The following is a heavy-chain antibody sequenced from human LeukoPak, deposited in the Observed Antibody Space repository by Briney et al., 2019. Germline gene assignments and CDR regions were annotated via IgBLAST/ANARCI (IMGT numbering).Heavy chain of an antibody. CDR3: ARDRALGYCSSTSCYGGDWFDP. CDR1: GFTFSSYS. D-gene: IGHD2-2*01. CDR2: ISSSSSTI. J-gene: IGHJ5*02. V-gene: IGHV3-48*01. Sequence: GGSLRLSCAASGFTFSSYSMNWVRQAPGRGLEWVSYISSSSSTIYYADSVKGRFTISRDNAKNSLYPQMNSLRAEDTAVYYCARDRALGYCSSTSCYGGDWFDPWGQGTLVTVSS.